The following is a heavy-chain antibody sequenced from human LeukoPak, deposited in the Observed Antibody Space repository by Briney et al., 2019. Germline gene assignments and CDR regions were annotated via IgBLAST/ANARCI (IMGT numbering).Heavy chain of an antibody. D-gene: IGHD3-22*01. CDR3: ARGPLNYYDSSGFPGVY. CDR1: GGSISSGGYY. J-gene: IGHJ4*02. CDR2: INHSGST. Sequence: SETLSLTCTVSGGSISSGGYYWSWIRQPPGKGLEWIGEINHSGSTNYNPSLKSRVTISVDTSKNQFSLKLSSVTAADTAVYYCARGPLNYYDSSGFPGVYWGQGTLVTVSS. V-gene: IGHV4-39*07.